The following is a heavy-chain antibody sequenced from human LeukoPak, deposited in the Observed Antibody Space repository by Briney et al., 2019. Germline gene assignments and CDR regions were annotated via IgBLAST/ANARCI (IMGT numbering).Heavy chain of an antibody. Sequence: PSQTLSLTCTVSGGSISSGGYYWSWIRQHPGKGLEWIGYIYYSGSTYYNPSLKSRVTISVDTSKNQFSLKLSSVTAADTAVYYCARDCEAAAGPGRTPFDWFDPWGQGTLVTVSS. CDR2: IYYSGST. CDR1: GGSISSGGYY. V-gene: IGHV4-31*03. CDR3: ARDCEAAAGPGRTPFDWFDP. J-gene: IGHJ5*02. D-gene: IGHD6-13*01.